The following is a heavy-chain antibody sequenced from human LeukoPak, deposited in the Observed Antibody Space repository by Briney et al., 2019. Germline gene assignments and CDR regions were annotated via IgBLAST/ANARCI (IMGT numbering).Heavy chain of an antibody. Sequence: GGSLRLSCAASGLTFSAYSMNWVRQAPGKGLEWVSSITSGDFVYFADALKGRFTISRDNAKSSLYLQMNSLRGDDTAVYYCARGGFNLVRGVIIPSNSYFYYMDIWGKGTTVTVSS. V-gene: IGHV3-69-1*01. CDR1: GLTFSAYS. CDR2: ITSGDFV. J-gene: IGHJ6*03. D-gene: IGHD3-10*01. CDR3: ARGGFNLVRGVIIPSNSYFYYMDI.